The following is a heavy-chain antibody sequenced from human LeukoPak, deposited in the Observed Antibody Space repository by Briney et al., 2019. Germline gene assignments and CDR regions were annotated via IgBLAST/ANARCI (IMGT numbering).Heavy chain of an antibody. CDR2: IYYSGDT. CDR1: GGSFSGYY. CDR3: ARSPDYGGNLDY. D-gene: IGHD4-23*01. Sequence: SETLSLTCAVYGGSFSGYYWSWIRQPPGKGLEWIGYIYYSGDTNYNPSLKSRVTISVDTSKNQFSLRLTSVTAADTAVYYCARSPDYGGNLDYWGQGTLVTVSS. V-gene: IGHV4-59*01. J-gene: IGHJ4*02.